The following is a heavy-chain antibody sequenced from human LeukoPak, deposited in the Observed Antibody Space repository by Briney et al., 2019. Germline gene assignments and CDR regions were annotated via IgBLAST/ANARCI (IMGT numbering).Heavy chain of an antibody. V-gene: IGHV1-69*05. CDR2: IIPIFGTA. CDR1: GGTFSSYA. J-gene: IGHJ4*02. Sequence: SGKVSCKASGGTFSSYADSWVRQAPGPGLEGMGGIIPIFGTANYAQKFQGRVTITTDESTSTAYMELSSLRSEDTAVYYCARDRYYGSGSYFDYWGRGTLVTVSS. D-gene: IGHD3-10*01. CDR3: ARDRYYGSGSYFDY.